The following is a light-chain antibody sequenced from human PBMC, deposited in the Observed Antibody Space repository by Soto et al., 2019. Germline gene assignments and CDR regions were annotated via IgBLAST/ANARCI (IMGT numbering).Light chain of an antibody. Sequence: QSVLTQPPSVSGAPGQRVTISCTGSSANIGAGYDVHWYQQLPGTAPKLLIYGNSNRPSGVPDRFSGSKSGTSASLAITGLQAEDEADYYCQSYDSSLSGHVVFAAGTTLTVL. CDR1: SANIGAGYD. V-gene: IGLV1-40*01. CDR2: GNS. J-gene: IGLJ2*01. CDR3: QSYDSSLSGHVV.